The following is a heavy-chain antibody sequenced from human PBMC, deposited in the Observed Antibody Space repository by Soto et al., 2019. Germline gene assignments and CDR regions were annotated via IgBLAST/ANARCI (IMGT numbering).Heavy chain of an antibody. J-gene: IGHJ4*02. D-gene: IGHD2-21*01. CDR2: ISSSGSTI. Sequence: GGSLRLSSAASGFTFSSYEMNWVRQAPGKGLEWVSYISSSGSTIYYADSVKGRFTISRDNAKNSLYLQMNSLRAEDTAVYYCARDSIHCGGDCYDYWGQGTLVTVSS. CDR3: ARDSIHCGGDCYDY. CDR1: GFTFSSYE. V-gene: IGHV3-48*03.